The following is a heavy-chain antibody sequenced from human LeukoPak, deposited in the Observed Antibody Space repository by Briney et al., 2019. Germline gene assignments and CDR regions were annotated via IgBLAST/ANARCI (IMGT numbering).Heavy chain of an antibody. Sequence: SETLSLTCAVYGGSFSGYYWSWIRQPPGKGLEWIGEINHSGSTNYNPSLKSRITISVDTAKNQFSLNVRSVTAADTAVYYCVRRFKFGKWFDPWGQGTLVTVSS. CDR2: INHSGST. D-gene: IGHD3-16*01. V-gene: IGHV4-34*01. CDR1: GGSFSGYY. J-gene: IGHJ5*02. CDR3: VRRFKFGKWFDP.